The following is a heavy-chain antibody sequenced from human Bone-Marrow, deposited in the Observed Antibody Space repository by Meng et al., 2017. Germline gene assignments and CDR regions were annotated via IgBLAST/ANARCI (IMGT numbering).Heavy chain of an antibody. CDR2: INPNSGGT. CDR3: ARGSSWYSPHYYYGMDV. V-gene: IGHV1-2*02. CDR1: GYTFTGYY. D-gene: IGHD6-13*01. J-gene: IGHJ6*02. Sequence: ASVKVSCKASGYTFTGYYMHWVRQAPGQGLEWMGWINPNSGGTNYAQKFQGRVTMTRDTSISTAYMELSRLRAEDTAVYYCARGSSWYSPHYYYGMDVWGQGTTVTVSS.